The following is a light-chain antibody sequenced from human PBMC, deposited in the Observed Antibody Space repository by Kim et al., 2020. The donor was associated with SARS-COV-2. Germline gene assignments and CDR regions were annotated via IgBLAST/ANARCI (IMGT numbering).Light chain of an antibody. CDR1: QSVSSY. CDR3: QQRSNWPPWT. Sequence: EIVLTQSPATLSLSPGERATLSCRASQSVSSYLAWYQQKPGQTPRLPIYDASNRATGIPARFSGSGSGTDFTLTISSLEPEDFAVYYWQQRSNWPPWTFGQGTKVDI. V-gene: IGKV3-11*01. CDR2: DAS. J-gene: IGKJ1*01.